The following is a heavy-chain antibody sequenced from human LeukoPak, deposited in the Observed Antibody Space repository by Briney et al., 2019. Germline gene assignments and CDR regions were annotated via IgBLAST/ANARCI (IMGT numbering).Heavy chain of an antibody. D-gene: IGHD1-26*01. CDR2: VNADGGNT. V-gene: IGHV3-23*01. CDR3: TKRVKYGGTWDHFAD. J-gene: IGHJ4*02. CDR1: GFTFDNYR. Sequence: GGSLRLSCAASGFTFDNYRMSWVRQAPGKGLEWVSTVNADGGNTYYADFVKGRFTISRDNSKSTLILQMNSLRVEDTALYYCTKRVKYGGTWDHFADWGQGTLVTVSS.